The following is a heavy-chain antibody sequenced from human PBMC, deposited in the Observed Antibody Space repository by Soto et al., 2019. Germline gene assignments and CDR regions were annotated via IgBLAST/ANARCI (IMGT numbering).Heavy chain of an antibody. CDR1: GGSISSYY. V-gene: IGHV4-59*01. J-gene: IGHJ4*02. Sequence: SETLSLTCTVSGGSISSYYWSWIRQPPGKGLEWIGYIYYSGSTNYNPSLKSRVTISVDTSKNQFSMKLSSVTAADTAVYYCASVPSDYGSGSYPIPFDYWGQGTLVPVSS. D-gene: IGHD3-10*01. CDR2: IYYSGST. CDR3: ASVPSDYGSGSYPIPFDY.